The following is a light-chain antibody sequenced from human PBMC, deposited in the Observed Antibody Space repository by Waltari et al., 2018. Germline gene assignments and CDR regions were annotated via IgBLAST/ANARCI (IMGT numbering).Light chain of an antibody. CDR3: NSYTGSSSWV. CDR1: SSDIGVYNY. J-gene: IGLJ3*02. V-gene: IGLV2-14*03. CDR2: DVS. Sequence: QSALTQPASVSGSPGQSLTISCYGTSSDIGVYNYVSWYQHPPGKAPKLMIYDVSQRPSGVSDRFSGSKSGNTASLTISGLQAEDEADYYCNSYTGSSSWVFGGGTKVTVL.